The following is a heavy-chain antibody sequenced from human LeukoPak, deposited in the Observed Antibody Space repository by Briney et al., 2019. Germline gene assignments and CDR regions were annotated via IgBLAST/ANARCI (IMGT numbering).Heavy chain of an antibody. J-gene: IGHJ5*02. CDR1: GGSVSSGSYY. CDR2: IYYSGST. Sequence: SEALSLTCTVSGGSVSSGSYYWSWIRQPPGKGLEWIAYIYYSGSTNYNPSLQSRVTISVDTSKNQFSLKLSSVTAADTAVYYCAKGGYDFWSGSSNWFDPWGQGTLVTVSS. D-gene: IGHD3-3*01. CDR3: AKGGYDFWSGSSNWFDP. V-gene: IGHV4-61*01.